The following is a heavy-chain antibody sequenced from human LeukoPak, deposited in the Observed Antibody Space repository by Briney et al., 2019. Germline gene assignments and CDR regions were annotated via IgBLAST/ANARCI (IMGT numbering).Heavy chain of an antibody. J-gene: IGHJ4*02. CDR1: GFTFSIYA. D-gene: IGHD3-10*01. V-gene: IGHV3-23*01. Sequence: PGGSLRLSCAASGFTFSIYAMSWVRQAPGEGLEWVSAFSGRGGSTFYADSVKGRFTISRDNSKNTLYLQMDNLRAEDTAVYYCAKDYYGSGSYYGFVGYWGQGTLVTVSS. CDR2: FSGRGGST. CDR3: AKDYYGSGSYYGFVGY.